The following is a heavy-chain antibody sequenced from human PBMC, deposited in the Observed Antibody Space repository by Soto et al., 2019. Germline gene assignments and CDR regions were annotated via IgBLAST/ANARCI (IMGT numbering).Heavy chain of an antibody. D-gene: IGHD6-13*01. V-gene: IGHV3-30*18. CDR3: AKDQSSRSAYYYYYGMDV. CDR2: ISYDGSNK. J-gene: IGHJ6*02. CDR1: GFTFSSYG. Sequence: LRLSCAASGFTFSSYGMHWVRQAPGKGLEWVAVISYDGSNKYYADSVKGRFTISRDNSKNTLYLQMNSLRAEDTAVYYCAKDQSSRSAYYYYYGMDVWGQGTTVTVSS.